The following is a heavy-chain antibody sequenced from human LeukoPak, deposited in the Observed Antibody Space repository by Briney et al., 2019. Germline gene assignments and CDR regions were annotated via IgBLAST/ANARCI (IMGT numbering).Heavy chain of an antibody. V-gene: IGHV3-21*01. D-gene: IGHD4-11*01. CDR2: ISSSSSYI. J-gene: IGHJ5*02. CDR3: ARGHDYSNYLEPNWFDP. CDR1: GFNFTSYS. Sequence: GGSLRLSCAASGFNFTSYSMNWVRQAPGKGLELVSSISSSSSYIYYADSVKGRFTISRDNAKNSLYLQMNSLRAEDTAVYYCARGHDYSNYLEPNWFDPWGQGTLVTVSS.